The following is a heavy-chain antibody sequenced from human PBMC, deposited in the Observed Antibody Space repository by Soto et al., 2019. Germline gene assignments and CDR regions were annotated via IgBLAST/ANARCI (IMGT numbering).Heavy chain of an antibody. J-gene: IGHJ3*02. D-gene: IGHD1-1*01. CDR1: GGSISSGGYY. V-gene: IGHV4-31*03. CDR3: GRTDHGHNENAFDI. Sequence: PSETLSLTCTVSGGSISSGGYYWSWIRQHPGKGLEWIGYIYYSGSTYYNPSLKSRVTISVDTSKNQFSLKLSSVTAADTAVYYCGRTDHGHNENAFDIWGQGTMVTVSS. CDR2: IYYSGST.